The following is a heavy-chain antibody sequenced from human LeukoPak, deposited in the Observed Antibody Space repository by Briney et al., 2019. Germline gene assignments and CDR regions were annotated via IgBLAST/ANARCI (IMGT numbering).Heavy chain of an antibody. CDR2: IRSKAYGGTT. J-gene: IGHJ4*02. V-gene: IGHV3-49*04. Sequence: GGSLRLSCTASGFTFGDYAMSWVRQAPGKGLEWVGFIRSKAYGGTTEYAASVKGRFTISRDDSKSIAYLQMNSLKTEDTAVYYCTSRGYSYGSIDVFDYWGQGTLVTVSS. D-gene: IGHD5-18*01. CDR3: TSRGYSYGSIDVFDY. CDR1: GFTFGDYA.